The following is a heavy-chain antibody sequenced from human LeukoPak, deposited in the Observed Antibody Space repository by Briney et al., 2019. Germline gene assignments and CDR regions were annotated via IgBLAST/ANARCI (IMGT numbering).Heavy chain of an antibody. V-gene: IGHV3-48*03. J-gene: IGHJ6*03. CDR1: GFTFSSYE. Sequence: GGSLRLSCAGSGFTFSSYEMNWVRQAPGKGMKWVSYISSSGSTIYYADSVKGRFTISRDNAKNSLYLQMNSLRAEDTAVYYCARVLRYCSGGSCYSGNYYYYYMDVWGKGTTVTVSS. D-gene: IGHD2-15*01. CDR2: ISSSGSTI. CDR3: ARVLRYCSGGSCYSGNYYYYYMDV.